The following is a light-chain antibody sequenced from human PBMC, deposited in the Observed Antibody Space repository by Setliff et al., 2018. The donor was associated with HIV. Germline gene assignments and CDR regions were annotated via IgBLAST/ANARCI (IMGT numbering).Light chain of an antibody. CDR1: NSDIGGYNY. J-gene: IGLJ1*01. V-gene: IGLV2-14*01. CDR2: QLI. Sequence: QSALTQPASVSGSPGQSITISCTGTNSDIGGYNYVSWYQQLPGEAPKLIIFQLINRPSGVSDRFSGSKSGNTASLTISGLRAEDEADYYCSASRPSRTLVVFGTGTRSPS. CDR3: SASRPSRTLVV.